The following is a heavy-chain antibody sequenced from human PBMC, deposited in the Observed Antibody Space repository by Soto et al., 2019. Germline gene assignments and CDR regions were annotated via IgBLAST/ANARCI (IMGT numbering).Heavy chain of an antibody. CDR3: AREVGYGDFSAALLD. J-gene: IGHJ4*02. CDR2: IITLFGTA. CDR1: VGTFSSHS. D-gene: IGHD4-17*01. Sequence: QLMQSGAEVKQPGSSMKVSCKASVGTFSSHSINWVRQAPGQGLEWMGGIITLFGTANYAQNFQGRVTITADQSTSTAYMELNSLRSDDTAVYYCAREVGYGDFSAALLDWGQGTLVTVSS. V-gene: IGHV1-69*01.